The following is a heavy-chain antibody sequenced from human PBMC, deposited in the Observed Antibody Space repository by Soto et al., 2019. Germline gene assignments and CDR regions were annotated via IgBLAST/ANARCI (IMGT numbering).Heavy chain of an antibody. Sequence: SETLSLTSDICGGPISSSTWWRWVRQPPGKGLEWIGEIYHSGSSNYNPSLKSRVTISVDKSKNQFSLKLSSVTAADTAVYYCARVGGSYYYYYGMDVWGQGTTVT. CDR1: GGPISSSTW. D-gene: IGHD3-16*01. V-gene: IGHV4-4*02. CDR3: ARVGGSYYYYYGMDV. J-gene: IGHJ6*02. CDR2: IYHSGSS.